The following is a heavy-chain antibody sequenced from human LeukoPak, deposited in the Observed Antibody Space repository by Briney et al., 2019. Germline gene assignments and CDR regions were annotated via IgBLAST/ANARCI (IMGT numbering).Heavy chain of an antibody. V-gene: IGHV1-18*01. J-gene: IGHJ4*02. CDR3: ARDLTPTTVTTFYY. CDR1: GYTFTSYG. D-gene: IGHD4-17*01. Sequence: ASVKVSCKASGYTFTSYGISWVRQAPGQGLEWMGWISAYNGNTNYAQKLQGRVTMTTDTSTSTAYVELRSLRSDDTAVYYCARDLTPTTVTTFYYWGQGTLVTVSS. CDR2: ISAYNGNT.